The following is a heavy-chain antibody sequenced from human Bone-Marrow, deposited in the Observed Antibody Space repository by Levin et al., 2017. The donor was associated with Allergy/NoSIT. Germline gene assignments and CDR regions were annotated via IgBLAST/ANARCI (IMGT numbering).Heavy chain of an antibody. CDR1: GFVFNTYG. V-gene: IGHV3-30*18. CDR2: ISFDGTKM. Sequence: SCEASGFVFNTYGVHWVRQAPGKGLEWVAIISFDGTKMYYADSVKGRFIISRDNSNNTLYLQMKSLRAEDTAGYYCAKDPRGAYFLASDGTECYLDSWGQGTLVTVSS. CDR3: AKDPRGAYFLASDGTECYLDS. D-gene: IGHD2/OR15-2a*01. J-gene: IGHJ4*02.